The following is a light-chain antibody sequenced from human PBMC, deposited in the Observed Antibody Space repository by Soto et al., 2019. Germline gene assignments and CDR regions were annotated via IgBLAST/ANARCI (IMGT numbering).Light chain of an antibody. V-gene: IGKV1-39*01. J-gene: IGKJ1*01. CDR2: AAS. Sequence: DIQMTQSPSSLSASVGDRVTITCGASQSISSYLNWYQQKPGKAPKLLIYAASSLQSGVPSRFSASRSGTDFTLPISSMQTEDVETYYCQQSYSTPEKFGQGTKV. CDR1: QSISSY. CDR3: QQSYSTPEK.